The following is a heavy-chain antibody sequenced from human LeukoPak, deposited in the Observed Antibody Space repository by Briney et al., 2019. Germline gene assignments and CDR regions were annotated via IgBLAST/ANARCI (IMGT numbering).Heavy chain of an antibody. V-gene: IGHV1-69*13. J-gene: IGHJ4*02. CDR1: GGTFSSYA. Sequence: ASVKVSCEASGGTFSSYAISWVRQAPGQGLEWMGGIIPVFNTADQAQKFQDRVTITADESTSTAYMELSSLRSEDTAVYYWARCPWQRDGQGAYYFDYWGQGTLVTVSS. D-gene: IGHD5-12*01. CDR2: IIPVFNTA. CDR3: ARCPWQRDGQGAYYFDY.